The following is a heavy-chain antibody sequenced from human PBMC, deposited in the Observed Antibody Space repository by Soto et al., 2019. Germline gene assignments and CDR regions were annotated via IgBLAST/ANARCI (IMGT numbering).Heavy chain of an antibody. D-gene: IGHD6-19*01. Sequence: QVQLVQSGAEVKKPGASVKVSCKASGYTFTSYDINWVRQATGQGLEWMGWMNPNSGNTGYAQKCKGSVTMTRSTSISTAYMELSSLRSEEPAVYYCGRHLAVAGLGYSGQGTLVTVSS. CDR3: GRHLAVAGLGY. V-gene: IGHV1-8*01. CDR2: MNPNSGNT. J-gene: IGHJ4*02. CDR1: GYTFTSYD.